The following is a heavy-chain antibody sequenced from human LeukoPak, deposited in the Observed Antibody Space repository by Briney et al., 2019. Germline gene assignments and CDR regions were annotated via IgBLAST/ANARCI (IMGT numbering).Heavy chain of an antibody. D-gene: IGHD3-22*01. CDR2: INLSGST. V-gene: IGHV4-34*01. CDR1: GGSFSGYY. CDR3: ARGRQEISMILVVMTGVSYYLDV. Sequence: SETLSLTCAVYGGSFSGYYWTWIRQSPGKGLEWIGEINLSGSTYYNPSLKSRLTISRDTSKNQISLRLSSVTAADTAVYYCARGRQEISMILVVMTGVSYYLDVWGKGTTVTVS. J-gene: IGHJ6*03.